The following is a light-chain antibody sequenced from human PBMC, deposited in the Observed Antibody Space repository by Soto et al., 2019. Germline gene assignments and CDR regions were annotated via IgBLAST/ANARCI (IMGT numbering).Light chain of an antibody. V-gene: IGLV2-14*01. CDR2: DVS. J-gene: IGLJ1*01. CDR1: SSVVGTYNY. Sequence: QASLNQPASLSGSPGQSITISFPGTSSVVGTYNYVSWYQQHPGKAPKLMIYDVSNRPSGVSNRFSGSKSGNTASLTISGLQAEDEADYYCSSYTSSSTGVFGTGTKVTVL. CDR3: SSYTSSSTGV.